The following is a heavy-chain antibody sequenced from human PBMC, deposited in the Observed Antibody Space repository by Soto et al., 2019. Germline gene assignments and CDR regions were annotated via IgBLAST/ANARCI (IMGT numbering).Heavy chain of an antibody. D-gene: IGHD2-21*02. CDR2: ISYDGSNK. J-gene: IGHJ6*02. CDR1: GFTCSSYA. Sequence: VGSLSLSSAASGFTCSSYAMHWVRQAPGKGREWVAVISYDGSNKYYADSVKGRFTITRDDSKNTLYLQMNSLRAEDTAVYYCARDPATHCGGDCYTDAYYYYYGMDVWGQGTTVTVSS. CDR3: ARDPATHCGGDCYTDAYYYYYGMDV. V-gene: IGHV3-30-3*01.